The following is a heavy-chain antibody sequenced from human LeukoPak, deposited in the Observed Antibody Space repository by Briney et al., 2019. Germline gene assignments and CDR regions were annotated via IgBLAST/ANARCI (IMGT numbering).Heavy chain of an antibody. Sequence: SETLSLTCTVSGVSISSSNSYWGWIRQPPGKGLEWIGEINHSGSTNYNPSLKSRVTISVDTSKNQFSLKLSSVTAADTAVYYCAREDYYDSSGYYPYFDYWGQGTLVTVSS. CDR1: GVSISSSNSY. J-gene: IGHJ4*02. V-gene: IGHV4-39*07. CDR2: INHSGST. D-gene: IGHD3-22*01. CDR3: AREDYYDSSGYYPYFDY.